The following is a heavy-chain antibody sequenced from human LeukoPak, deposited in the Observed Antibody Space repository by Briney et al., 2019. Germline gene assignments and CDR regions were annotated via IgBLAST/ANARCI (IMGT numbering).Heavy chain of an antibody. Sequence: SETLSLTCAVYGGSFIGYYWSWIRQPPGKGLEWIGEINHSGSTNYIPSLKSRVAISVDTSKNQFSLKLSSVTAADTAVYYCARVPSGYCSGGSCYLDYWGQGTLVTVSS. J-gene: IGHJ4*02. CDR1: GGSFIGYY. CDR2: INHSGST. V-gene: IGHV4-34*01. D-gene: IGHD2-15*01. CDR3: ARVPSGYCSGGSCYLDY.